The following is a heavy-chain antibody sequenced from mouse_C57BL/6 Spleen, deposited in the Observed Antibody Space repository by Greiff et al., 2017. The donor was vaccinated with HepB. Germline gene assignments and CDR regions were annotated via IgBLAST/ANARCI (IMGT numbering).Heavy chain of an antibody. Sequence: EVQVVESGEGLVKPGGSLKLSCAASGFTFSSYAMSWVRQTPEKRLEWVAYISSGGDYSYYADTVKGRFTISRDNARNTLYLQMSSLKSEDTAMYYCTREDYSNYYAMDYWGQGTSVTVSS. CDR3: TREDYSNYYAMDY. V-gene: IGHV5-9-1*02. CDR1: GFTFSSYA. CDR2: ISSGGDYS. J-gene: IGHJ4*01. D-gene: IGHD2-5*01.